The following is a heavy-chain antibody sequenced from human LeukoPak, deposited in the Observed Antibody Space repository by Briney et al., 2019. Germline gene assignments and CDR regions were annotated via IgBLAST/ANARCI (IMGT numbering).Heavy chain of an antibody. Sequence: SQTLSLTCTVSGGSITSGSYYWSWIRQPAGKGLEWIGRIYTSGSTNYNPSLKSRVTISVDTSKNQFSLKLSSVTAADTAVYYCARAVGSSESNWFGPWGQGTLATVSS. D-gene: IGHD3-10*01. V-gene: IGHV4-61*02. CDR1: GGSITSGSYY. J-gene: IGHJ5*02. CDR3: ARAVGSSESNWFGP. CDR2: IYTSGST.